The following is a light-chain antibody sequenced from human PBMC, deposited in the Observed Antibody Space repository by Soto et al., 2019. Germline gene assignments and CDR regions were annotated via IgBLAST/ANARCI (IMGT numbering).Light chain of an antibody. J-gene: IGLJ2*01. CDR1: SSDIGLYNY. CDR2: EVN. Sequence: QSALTQPPSASGSPGQSVTITCTGTSSDIGLYNYVSWYQQHPGKVPKLMIYEVNKRPSGVPDRFSGSKSGNTASLTVSGLQPDDEADYYCTSYAGSDHFVVFGGGTKLTVL. V-gene: IGLV2-8*01. CDR3: TSYAGSDHFVV.